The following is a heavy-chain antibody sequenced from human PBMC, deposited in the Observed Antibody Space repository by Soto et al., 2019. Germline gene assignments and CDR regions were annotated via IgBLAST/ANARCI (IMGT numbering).Heavy chain of an antibody. CDR2: ISGSADTT. J-gene: IGHJ4*02. D-gene: IGHD2-15*01. V-gene: IGHV3-23*01. CDR1: GFTFSNYA. CDR3: AKERSSGGSCYNF. Sequence: EVQLLESGGGLVQPGGSLRLSCAASGFTFSNYAMSWVRQAPGKGLEWVSGISGSADTTYYADSVKGRFTISRDNSNYTVFLQMNNLRAEDTAIYYCAKERSSGGSCYNFWGLGALVTVSS.